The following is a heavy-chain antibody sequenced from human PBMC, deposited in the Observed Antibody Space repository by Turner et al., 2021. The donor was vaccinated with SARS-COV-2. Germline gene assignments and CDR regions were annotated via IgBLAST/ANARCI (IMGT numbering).Heavy chain of an antibody. CDR2: IYGGGST. CDR1: GVTVSSNY. J-gene: IGHJ6*02. Sequence: ELQLVETGGGLIQPGGSLRLSCAASGVTVSSNYMSWVRQAPGKGLEWVSLIYGGGSTYYADSVKGRFTISRDNSKNTLYLQMNSLRAEDTAVYYCARDLAVNGMDVWGQGTTVTVSS. CDR3: ARDLAVNGMDV. V-gene: IGHV3-53*02.